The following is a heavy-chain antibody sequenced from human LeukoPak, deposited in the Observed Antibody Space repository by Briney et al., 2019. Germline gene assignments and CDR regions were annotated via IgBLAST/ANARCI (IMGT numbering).Heavy chain of an antibody. CDR1: GGTFSSHA. D-gene: IGHD4-17*01. V-gene: IGHV1-69*13. CDR2: IIPVIGAL. CDR3: ARVRKHDYGDYYFDY. Sequence: ASVKVSCKASGGTFSSHAINWVRQAPGQGLEWLGAIIPVIGALNYAQKFQGRVTLTADESTRTGYMEVISLRSDDTAVYYCARVRKHDYGDYYFDYWGQGTLVTVSS. J-gene: IGHJ4*02.